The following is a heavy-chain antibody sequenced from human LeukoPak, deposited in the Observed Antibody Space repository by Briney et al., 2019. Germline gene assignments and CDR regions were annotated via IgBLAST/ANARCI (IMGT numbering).Heavy chain of an antibody. D-gene: IGHD3-16*01. CDR2: ISGSGGST. J-gene: IGHJ4*02. V-gene: IGHV3-23*01. CDR3: AKDWGEYFDYVWGSFTSFDS. CDR1: GFTFSSYG. Sequence: GGSLRLSCAASGFTFSSYGMSWVRQAPGKGLEWVSAISGSGGSTYYADSVKGRFTISRDNSKSTLYLQMNSLRAEDTAVYYCAKDWGEYFDYVWGSFTSFDSWGQGTLVTVSS.